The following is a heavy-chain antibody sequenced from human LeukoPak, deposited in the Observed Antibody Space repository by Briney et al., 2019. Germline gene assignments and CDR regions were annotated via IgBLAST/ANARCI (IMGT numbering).Heavy chain of an antibody. D-gene: IGHD6-13*01. Sequence: PSETLPLTCTVSGGSISSYYWSWIRQPPGNGLEWIGYIYYSGSTNYNPSLKSRVTISVDTSKNQFSLKLSSVTAADTAVYYCARDSSSSWYWTEWGSGAFDIWGQGTMVTVSS. CDR3: ARDSSSSWYWTEWGSGAFDI. CDR1: GGSISSYY. J-gene: IGHJ3*02. V-gene: IGHV4-59*01. CDR2: IYYSGST.